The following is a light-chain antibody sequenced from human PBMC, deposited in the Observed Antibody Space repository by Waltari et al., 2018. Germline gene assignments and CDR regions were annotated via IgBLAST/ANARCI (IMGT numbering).Light chain of an antibody. J-gene: IGLJ3*02. CDR1: SSNIGDNY. V-gene: IGLV1-47*01. CDR3: AAWDDSLSGWV. CDR2: RNN. Sequence: QSVLTQLPSASGTPGQGVTISCSGSSSNIGDNYVYWYQQFPGTSPKLLIHRNNQRPSGVPDRFSGSKSGTSACLVISGLRSEDEADYHCAAWDDSLSGWVFGGGTKVTVL.